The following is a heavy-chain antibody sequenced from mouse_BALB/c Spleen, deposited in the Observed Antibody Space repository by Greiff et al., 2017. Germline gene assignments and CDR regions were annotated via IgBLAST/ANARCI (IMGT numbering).Heavy chain of an antibody. J-gene: IGHJ1*01. Sequence: VQLQQSGPSLVKPSQTLSLTCSVTGDSITSGYWNWIRKFPGNKLEYMGYISYSGSTYYNPSLKSRISITRDTSKNQYYLQLNSVTTEDTATYYCARIYYGNYGWYFDVWGAGTTVTVSS. CDR2: ISYSGST. CDR3: ARIYYGNYGWYFDV. D-gene: IGHD2-1*01. CDR1: GDSITSGY. V-gene: IGHV3-8*02.